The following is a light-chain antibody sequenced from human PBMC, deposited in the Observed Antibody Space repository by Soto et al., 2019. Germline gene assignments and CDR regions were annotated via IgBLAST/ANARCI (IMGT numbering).Light chain of an antibody. CDR1: SSDVGSLNL. CDR2: EVS. V-gene: IGLV2-23*02. J-gene: IGLJ7*01. CDR3: CSYGGSKAV. Sequence: QSVLTKPASVSGSPGQSITISCTGTSSDVGSLNLVSWYQQHPGQAPKLMIYEVSKRPLGVSARFSASKSGNTASLTISGLQAEDEADYYCCSYGGSKAVFGGGTQLTVL.